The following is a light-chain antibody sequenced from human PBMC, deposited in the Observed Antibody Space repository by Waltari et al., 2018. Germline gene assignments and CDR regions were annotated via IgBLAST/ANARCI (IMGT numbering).Light chain of an antibody. CDR3: LQGYYYHT. CDR1: QDISNY. J-gene: IGKJ2*01. V-gene: IGKV1-39*01. Sequence: DIQMTQSPSSLSASVGDRVTITCRASQDISNYLNWYHQKPGKAPKLLIYVASSLQSGVPSRFSGSGSGTDFTITISSLQPEDFATYYCLQGYYYHTFGQGTKLEVK. CDR2: VAS.